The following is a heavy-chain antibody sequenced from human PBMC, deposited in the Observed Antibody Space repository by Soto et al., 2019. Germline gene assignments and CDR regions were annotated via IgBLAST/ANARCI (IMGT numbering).Heavy chain of an antibody. Sequence: QVQLVESGGGVVQPGRSLRLSCAASGFTFSSYGMHWVRQAPGKGLEWVAVISYDGSNKYYADSVKGRFTISRDNSKNTLYLQMNSLRAEDTAVYYCANAREHCPPNYWGQGTLVTVSS. J-gene: IGHJ4*02. V-gene: IGHV3-30*18. CDR2: ISYDGSNK. CDR3: ANAREHCPPNY. CDR1: GFTFSSYG. D-gene: IGHD1-26*01.